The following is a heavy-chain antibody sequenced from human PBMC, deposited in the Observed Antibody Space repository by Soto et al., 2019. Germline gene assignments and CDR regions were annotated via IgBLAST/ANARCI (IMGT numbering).Heavy chain of an antibody. CDR3: ARALILTGYYIHDAFDI. J-gene: IGHJ3*02. V-gene: IGHV4-59*01. D-gene: IGHD3-9*01. Sequence: SETLSPTCTVSRGSIISYYWSWIREPPEKGLECIGYIYYSGSTNYNPSLKSRVTISVDTSKNQFSLKLSSVTAADTAVYYCARALILTGYYIHDAFDIWGQGTMVT. CDR1: RGSIISYY. CDR2: IYYSGST.